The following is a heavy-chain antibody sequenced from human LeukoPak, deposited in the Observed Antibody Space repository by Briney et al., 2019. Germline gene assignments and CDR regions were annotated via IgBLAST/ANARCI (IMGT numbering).Heavy chain of an antibody. CDR2: INHSGST. CDR3: PTAHNERDLHI. D-gene: IGHD2-21*01. Sequence: SEALSLTCVVYRASFSGYYWSWIRQPPGKGVEWIGEINHSGSTKYNPSLKSQVNIPVHKSQNQLSLRLRSETSENTAVYYFPTAHNERDLHIWGQGTLVSVPS. J-gene: IGHJ4*02. CDR1: RASFSGYY. V-gene: IGHV4-34*01.